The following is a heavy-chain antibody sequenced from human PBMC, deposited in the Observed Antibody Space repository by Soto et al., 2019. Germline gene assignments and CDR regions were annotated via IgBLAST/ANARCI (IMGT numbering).Heavy chain of an antibody. J-gene: IGHJ2*01. CDR2: IIPILGTT. D-gene: IGHD2-15*01. CDR1: GGTFSSYA. Sequence: QVQLVQSGAEVKKPGSSVKVSCKASGGTFSSYAISWVRQAPGQGLEWMGGIIPILGTTNYAQKFQGRVTITADESTSXPYMELSSLRSEDTAMYYCARVVTVVKSFHYWYFDLWGRGTLVTVSS. V-gene: IGHV1-69*11. CDR3: ARVVTVVKSFHYWYFDL.